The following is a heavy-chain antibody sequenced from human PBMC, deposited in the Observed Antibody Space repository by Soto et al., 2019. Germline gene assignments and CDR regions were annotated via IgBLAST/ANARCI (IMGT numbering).Heavy chain of an antibody. J-gene: IGHJ4*02. Sequence: TLSLTCTVSGGSISSGGYYWSWIRQHPGKGLEWIGYIYYSGSTYYNPSLKSRVTISVDTSKNQFSLKLSSVTAADTAVYYCARAAPHSDGLDYWSQGTLVTVSS. CDR2: IYYSGST. V-gene: IGHV4-31*03. CDR3: ARAAPHSDGLDY. CDR1: GGSISSGGYY. D-gene: IGHD5-18*01.